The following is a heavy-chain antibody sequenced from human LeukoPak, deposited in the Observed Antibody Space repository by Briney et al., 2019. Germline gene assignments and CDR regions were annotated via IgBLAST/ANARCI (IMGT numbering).Heavy chain of an antibody. CDR3: ARPYDAFDI. Sequence: GGSLRLSCAASGFTFSSSAMSWVRQALGKGLEWVSVIYSGGSAYYADSVKGRFTISRDNSKNTLYLQMNSLRAEDTAVYYCARPYDAFDIWGQGTMVTVSS. CDR1: GFTFSSSA. CDR2: IYSGGSA. V-gene: IGHV3-53*01. J-gene: IGHJ3*02.